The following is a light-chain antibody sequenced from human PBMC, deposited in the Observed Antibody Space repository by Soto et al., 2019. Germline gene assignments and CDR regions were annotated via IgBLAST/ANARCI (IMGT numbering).Light chain of an antibody. V-gene: IGKV3-11*01. CDR1: QSFTSN. CDR3: QQRRDWPLT. J-gene: IGKJ4*01. Sequence: ELVLPKSPATLPLPPGERATPSCRATQSFTSNLAWYQQKPGQAPRLLISDASNRPTGIPARFSGSGSGTDFTLTVSSLEPEDFAVYYCQQRRDWPLTFGGGTKVEI. CDR2: DAS.